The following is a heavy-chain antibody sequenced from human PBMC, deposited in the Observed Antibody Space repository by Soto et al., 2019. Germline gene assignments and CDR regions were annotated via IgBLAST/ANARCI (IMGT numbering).Heavy chain of an antibody. CDR2: ISYDGSNK. J-gene: IGHJ4*02. CDR3: AKDAYYYGSGSYYSDY. CDR1: GFTFSSYG. D-gene: IGHD3-10*01. Sequence: GGSLRLSCAASGFTFSSYGMHWVRQAPGKGLEWVAVISYDGSNKYYADSVKGRFTISRDNSKNTLYLQMNSLRAEDTAVYYCAKDAYYYGSGSYYSDYWGQGTLVTVSS. V-gene: IGHV3-30*18.